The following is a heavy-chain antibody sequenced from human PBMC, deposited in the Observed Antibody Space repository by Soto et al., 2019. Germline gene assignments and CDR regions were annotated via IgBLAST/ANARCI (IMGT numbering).Heavy chain of an antibody. CDR2: IYYSGST. Sequence: SETLSLTCTVSGGSISSYYWSWIRQPPGKGLEWIGYIYYSGSTNYNPSLKSRVTISVDTSKNQFSLKLSSVTAADTAVYYCARQPPDPYLSDFWSGPNYYYMDVWGKGTTVTVSS. V-gene: IGHV4-59*08. CDR3: ARQPPDPYLSDFWSGPNYYYMDV. J-gene: IGHJ6*03. CDR1: GGSISSYY. D-gene: IGHD3-3*01.